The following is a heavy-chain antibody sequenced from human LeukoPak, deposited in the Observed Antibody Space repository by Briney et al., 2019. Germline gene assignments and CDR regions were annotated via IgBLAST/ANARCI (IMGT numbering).Heavy chain of an antibody. CDR1: GFTFSSYS. V-gene: IGHV3-21*01. J-gene: IGHJ4*02. CDR3: ARDPARPVAPFDY. CDR2: ISSSSSYI. Sequence: GGSLRLSCAASGFTFSSYSMNWVRQAPGKGLEWVSSISSSSSYIYYADSVKGRFTISRDNAKNSMYLQMNSVRAEDTGVYYCARDPARPVAPFDYWGQGTLVTVSS.